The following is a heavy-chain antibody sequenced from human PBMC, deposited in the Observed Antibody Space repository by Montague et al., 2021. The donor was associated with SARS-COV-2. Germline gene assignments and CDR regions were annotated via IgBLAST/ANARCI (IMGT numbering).Heavy chain of an antibody. CDR3: AKDREMDYSADY. V-gene: IGHV3-23*01. CDR1: GFIFRHYA. Sequence: SLRLSCAASGFIFRHYAMSWVRQAPGKGLEWVSGISTSGDCTYXXXSXKGRFTNSRDNSRNTLYLQMNSLRAEDTAIYYCAKDREMDYSADYWGQGTLVTVPS. D-gene: IGHD5-24*01. J-gene: IGHJ4*02. CDR2: ISTSGDCT.